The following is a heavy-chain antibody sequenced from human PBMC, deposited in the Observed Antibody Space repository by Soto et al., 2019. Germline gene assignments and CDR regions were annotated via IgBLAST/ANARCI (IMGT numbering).Heavy chain of an antibody. CDR2: ISAYNGNT. J-gene: IGHJ6*02. CDR3: ARDFARITMVRGVHYYYGMDV. Sequence: ASVKVSCKASGYTFTSYGISWVRQAPGKGLEWMGWISAYNGNTNYAQKLQGRVTMTTDTSTSTAYMELRSLRSDDTAVYYCARDFARITMVRGVHYYYGMDVWGQGTTVTVSS. V-gene: IGHV1-18*01. CDR1: GYTFTSYG. D-gene: IGHD3-10*01.